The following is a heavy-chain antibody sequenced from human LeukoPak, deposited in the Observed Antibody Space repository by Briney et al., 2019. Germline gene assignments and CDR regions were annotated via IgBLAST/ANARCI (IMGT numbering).Heavy chain of an antibody. V-gene: IGHV4-39*07. D-gene: IGHD6-13*01. J-gene: IGHJ4*02. Sequence: SETLSLTCTVSGGSISRSSYYWGWVRQPPGTGLEWVGSISYSGSTYYNSSLESRVAISVDTSRTQFSLKLNSVTAADTAVYYCAGGDSNTWYPRGLHFDYWGQGTLVSVSS. CDR2: ISYSGST. CDR3: AGGDSNTWYPRGLHFDY. CDR1: GGSISRSSYY.